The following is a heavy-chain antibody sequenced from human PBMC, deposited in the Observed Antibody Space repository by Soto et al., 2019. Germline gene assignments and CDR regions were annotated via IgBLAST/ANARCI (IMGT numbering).Heavy chain of an antibody. CDR3: ARERRDVESYSPDY. J-gene: IGHJ4*02. D-gene: IGHD5-18*01. CDR1: GGSIRSGAYR. Sequence: QVQLQQSGPGLVKPSETLSLTCTVSGGSIRSGAYRSSWIRQHPGKSLEWIGYIYYSGSTYYNPSLKCRISISVATSKTQFSLKLRSVTAADTAVYFCARERRDVESYSPDYWGQGTLVTVSS. CDR2: IYYSGST. V-gene: IGHV4-31*03.